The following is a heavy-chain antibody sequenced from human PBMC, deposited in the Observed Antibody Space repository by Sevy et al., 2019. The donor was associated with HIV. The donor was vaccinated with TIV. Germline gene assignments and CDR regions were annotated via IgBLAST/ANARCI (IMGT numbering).Heavy chain of an antibody. D-gene: IGHD3-3*02. V-gene: IGHV4-59*01. CDR3: ARTFQGYYYGVDV. Sequence: SETLSLTCTVSGDSISGYYWSWIRQPPGKGLEWIGYIYYSGRTDYSPSLKSRVTISEDTSKNQFSLKLSSVTAADTAMYYCARTFQGYYYGVDVWGQGTTVTVSS. CDR2: IYYSGRT. CDR1: GDSISGYY. J-gene: IGHJ6*02.